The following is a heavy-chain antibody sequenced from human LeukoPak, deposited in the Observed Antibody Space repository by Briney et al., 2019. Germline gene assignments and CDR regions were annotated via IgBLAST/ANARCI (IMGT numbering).Heavy chain of an antibody. V-gene: IGHV1-18*01. CDR3: ARASLAVAGSVFDY. Sequence: ASVKVSCKASGYTCTSYGISWVRQAPGAGLEWIGWISTYNGNTHYAQQPQGRVTMSTDTSTSTAYMELRSLRPDDTAVYYCARASLAVAGSVFDYWGQGTPVTASS. D-gene: IGHD6-19*01. CDR1: GYTCTSYG. J-gene: IGHJ4*02. CDR2: ISTYNGNT.